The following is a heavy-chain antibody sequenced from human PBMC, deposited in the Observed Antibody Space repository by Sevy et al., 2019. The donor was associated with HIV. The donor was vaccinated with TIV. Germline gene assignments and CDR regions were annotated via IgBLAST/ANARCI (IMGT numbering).Heavy chain of an antibody. Sequence: GGSLRLSCAASGFTCSNAWMSWVRQAPGKGLEWVGRIKSKTDGGTTDYAAPVKGRVTISRDDSNNRLYLQMNSLKTADTAVYYCTAVSRLRFPEFDYWGQGTLVTVSS. CDR2: IKSKTDGGTT. CDR3: TAVSRLRFPEFDY. CDR1: GFTCSNAW. J-gene: IGHJ4*02. D-gene: IGHD3-3*01. V-gene: IGHV3-15*01.